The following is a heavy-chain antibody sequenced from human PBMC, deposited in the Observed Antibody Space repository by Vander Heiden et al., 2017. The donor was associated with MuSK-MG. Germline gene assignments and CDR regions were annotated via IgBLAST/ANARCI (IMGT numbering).Heavy chain of an antibody. CDR1: GGTFSSYA. CDR3: ARAHCSSTSCYAYNWFDP. CDR2: IIPILSIA. D-gene: IGHD2-2*01. V-gene: IGHV1-69*04. Sequence: QVQLVQYGAEVKKSGSSVKVPCKASGGTFSSYAISWVRQAPGQGLEWMGRIIPILSIANYAQQFQGRVTITADKSTSTAYMELSSLRSEDTAVYYCARAHCSSTSCYAYNWFDPWGQGTLVTVSS. J-gene: IGHJ5*02.